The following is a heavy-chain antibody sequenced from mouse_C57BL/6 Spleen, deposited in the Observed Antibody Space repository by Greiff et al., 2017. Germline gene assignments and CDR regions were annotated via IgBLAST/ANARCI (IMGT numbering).Heavy chain of an antibody. CDR2: IDPSDSYT. D-gene: IGHD2-5*01. CDR1: GFTFTSYW. CDR3: ARGFSNYERGAMDY. V-gene: IGHV1-69*01. Sequence: QVQLQQPGAELVMPGASVKLSCKASGFTFTSYWMHWVKQRPGQGLEWIGEIDPSDSYTNYNQKFTGKSTLTVDKSSSTAYMQLSSLTSEDSAVYYCARGFSNYERGAMDYWGQGTSVTVSS. J-gene: IGHJ4*01.